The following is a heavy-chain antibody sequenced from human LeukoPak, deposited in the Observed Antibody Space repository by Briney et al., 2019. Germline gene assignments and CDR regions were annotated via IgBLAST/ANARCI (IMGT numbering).Heavy chain of an antibody. J-gene: IGHJ4*02. V-gene: IGHV4-31*03. CDR1: GGSISSGGYY. D-gene: IGHD4-23*01. CDR3: ARGNYGGNSFDY. Sequence: PSQTLSLTCTVSGGSISSGGYYWSWIRQHPGKGLEWIGYIYDSGSTYFNPSLKSRVTISVDTSKNQFSLKLSSVTAADTAVYYCARGNYGGNSFDYWGQGTLVTVSS. CDR2: IYDSGST.